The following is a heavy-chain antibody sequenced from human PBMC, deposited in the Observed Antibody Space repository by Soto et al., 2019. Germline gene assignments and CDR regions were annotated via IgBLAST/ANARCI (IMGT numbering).Heavy chain of an antibody. CDR1: GFTFSKAL. D-gene: IGHD3-22*01. J-gene: IGHJ6*02. CDR2: IKSKTDGGTT. Sequence: GGSPRLSCAASGFTFSKALVNWVRQAPGEGLDWVGRIKSKTDGGTTDYAAPVKGRFTISRDDSKNTLYLQMNSLKTEDTAVYYCTTHGWLSYYYYYYGMDVWGQGTTVTVSS. V-gene: IGHV3-15*07. CDR3: TTHGWLSYYYYYYGMDV.